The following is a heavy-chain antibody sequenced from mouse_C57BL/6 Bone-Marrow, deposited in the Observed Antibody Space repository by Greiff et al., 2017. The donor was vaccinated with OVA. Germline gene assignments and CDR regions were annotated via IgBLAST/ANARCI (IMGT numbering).Heavy chain of an antibody. CDR2: ISSGGSYT. D-gene: IGHD1-1*01. J-gene: IGHJ2*01. CDR3: ARHRGSLDY. V-gene: IGHV5-6*01. CDR1: GFTFSSYG. Sequence: DVHLVESGGDLVKPGGSLKLSCAASGFTFSSYGMSWVRQTPDKRLEWVATISSGGSYTYYPDSVKGRFTISRDNAKNTLYLQMSSLKSEDTAMYYCARHRGSLDYWGQGTTLTVSS.